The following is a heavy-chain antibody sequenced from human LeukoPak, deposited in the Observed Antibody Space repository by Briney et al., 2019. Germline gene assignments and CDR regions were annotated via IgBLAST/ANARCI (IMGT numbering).Heavy chain of an antibody. CDR1: GGSFGGYY. CDR2: INHSGST. J-gene: IGHJ4*02. V-gene: IGHV4-34*01. Sequence: SETLSLTCAVYGGSFGGYYWSWIRQPPGKGLEWIGEINHSGSTNYNPSLKSRVTISVDTSKNQFSLKLSSVTAADTAVYYCARSLLWFGSHFDYWGQGTLVTVSS. CDR3: ARSLLWFGSHFDY. D-gene: IGHD3-10*01.